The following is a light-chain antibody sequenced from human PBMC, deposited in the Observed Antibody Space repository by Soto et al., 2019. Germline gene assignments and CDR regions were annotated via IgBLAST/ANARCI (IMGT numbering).Light chain of an antibody. CDR1: QTVRDN. V-gene: IGKV3D-15*01. CDR3: QQYNNWPPWT. Sequence: EVVMTQSPATLSVSPGERATLSCRASQTVRDNLGWYQQKPGQPPRLLIYGATTRATGIPARFSGSGSGTEFTLTISGLQSEDFAVYYCQQYNNWPPWTFGQGTKVDIK. CDR2: GAT. J-gene: IGKJ1*01.